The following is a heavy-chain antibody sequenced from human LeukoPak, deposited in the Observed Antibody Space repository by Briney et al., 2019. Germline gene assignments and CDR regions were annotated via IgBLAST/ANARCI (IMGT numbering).Heavy chain of an antibody. D-gene: IGHD1-26*01. CDR2: IRYDGSDK. V-gene: IGHV3-30*02. CDR3: SGSYSY. Sequence: GGSLRLSCAASGFTFGNYGMHWVRQAPGKGLEWVAFIRYDGSDKYYADPVKGRFTISRDNSKNTLYLQMNSLRPEDTAVYFCSGSYSYWGQGTLVTVSS. J-gene: IGHJ4*02. CDR1: GFTFGNYG.